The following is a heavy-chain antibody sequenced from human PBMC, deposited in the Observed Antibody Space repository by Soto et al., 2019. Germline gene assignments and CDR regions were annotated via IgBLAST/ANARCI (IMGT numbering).Heavy chain of an antibody. CDR1: GFTSSSYA. Sequence: GGSLRLSCAGSGFTSSSYAMSWVRQAPGKGLEWVSAISGSGENTYYADTVKGRFTISRDISKNTLYLQMNSLRPEDTAVYYCANSCPVLGAPDKLFDSWGQGTLVTVSS. CDR2: ISGSGENT. CDR3: ANSCPVLGAPDKLFDS. V-gene: IGHV3-23*01. D-gene: IGHD1-26*01. J-gene: IGHJ4*02.